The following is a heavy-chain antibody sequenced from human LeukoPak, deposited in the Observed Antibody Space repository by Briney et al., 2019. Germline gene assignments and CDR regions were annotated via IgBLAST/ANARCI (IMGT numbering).Heavy chain of an antibody. J-gene: IGHJ4*02. Sequence: GESLKISCKGSGYSFTSYWIGWVRQMPGKGLECMAIIYPGDSDTRYSPSFQGQVTISADKSISTAYLQWSSLKASDTAMYYRARFGKPPGLVKGGTNFDYWGQGTLVTVSS. CDR1: GYSFTSYW. CDR3: ARFGKPPGLVKGGTNFDY. CDR2: IYPGDSDT. D-gene: IGHD3/OR15-3a*01. V-gene: IGHV5-51*01.